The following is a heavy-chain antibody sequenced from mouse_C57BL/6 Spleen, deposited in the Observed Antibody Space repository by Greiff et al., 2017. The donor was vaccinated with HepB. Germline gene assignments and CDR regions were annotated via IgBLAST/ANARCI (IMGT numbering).Heavy chain of an antibody. V-gene: IGHV1-26*01. CDR1: GYTFTDYY. Sequence: EVQLQQSGPELVKPGASVKISCKASGYTFTDYYMNWVKQSHGKSLEWIGDINPNNGGTSYNQKFKGKATLTVDKSSSTAYMELRSLTSEDSAVYYCARRIYYYGSSYVGFDYWGQGTTLTVSS. CDR3: ARRIYYYGSSYVGFDY. CDR2: INPNNGGT. D-gene: IGHD1-1*01. J-gene: IGHJ2*01.